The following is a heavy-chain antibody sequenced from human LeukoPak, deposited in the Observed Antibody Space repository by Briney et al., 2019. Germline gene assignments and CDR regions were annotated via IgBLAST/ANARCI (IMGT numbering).Heavy chain of an antibody. V-gene: IGHV3-7*03. CDR1: GFTFSSYW. Sequence: GGSLRLSCAASGFTFSSYWMSWVRQAPGKGLEWVANIKQDGSEKYYVDSVKGRFTISRDNAKNSLYLQMNSLRAEDTAVYYCANVPPNYDSSGLYFDYWGQGTLVTVSS. J-gene: IGHJ4*02. CDR3: ANVPPNYDSSGLYFDY. CDR2: IKQDGSEK. D-gene: IGHD3-22*01.